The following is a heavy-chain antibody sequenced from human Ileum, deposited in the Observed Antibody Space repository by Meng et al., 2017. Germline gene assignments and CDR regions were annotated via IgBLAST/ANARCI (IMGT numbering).Heavy chain of an antibody. CDR1: GRSVNCYY. D-gene: IGHD6-19*01. Sequence: QVHLHKWAAALAKPSEPLFLTCSVYGRSVNCYYWSLIRQPPGKGLEWIGEINHSGSTNYNPSLKSRVTISVDTSKNQFSLKLSSVTAADTAVYYCARTSGWFYYWGQGTLVTVSS. CDR2: INHSGST. V-gene: IGHV4-34*01. CDR3: ARTSGWFYY. J-gene: IGHJ4*02.